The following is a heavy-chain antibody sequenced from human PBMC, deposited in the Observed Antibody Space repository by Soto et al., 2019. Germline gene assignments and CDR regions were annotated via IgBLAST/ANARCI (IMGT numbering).Heavy chain of an antibody. CDR3: ARDKRYSSGCLDY. J-gene: IGHJ4*02. CDR2: IIPIFGTA. V-gene: IGHV1-69*13. Sequence: GASVKVSCKASGGTFSSYAISWLRQAPGQGLEWMGGIIPIFGTANYAQKFQGRVTITADESTSTAYMELSSLRSEDTAVYYCARDKRYSSGCLDYWGQGTLVTVSS. D-gene: IGHD6-19*01. CDR1: GGTFSSYA.